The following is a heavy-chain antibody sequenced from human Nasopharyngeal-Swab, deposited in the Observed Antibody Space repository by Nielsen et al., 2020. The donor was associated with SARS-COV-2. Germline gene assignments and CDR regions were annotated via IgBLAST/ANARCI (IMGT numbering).Heavy chain of an antibody. D-gene: IGHD6-13*01. J-gene: IGHJ4*02. V-gene: IGHV4-31*03. Sequence: SETLSLTCTVSGGSISSGGYYWSWIRQHPGKGLEWIGYIYYSGSTYYNPSLKSRVTISVDTSKNQFSLKLSSVTAADTAVYYCARVSPGSSWYPYYFDYWSQGTLVTVSS. CDR1: GGSISSGGYY. CDR2: IYYSGST. CDR3: ARVSPGSSWYPYYFDY.